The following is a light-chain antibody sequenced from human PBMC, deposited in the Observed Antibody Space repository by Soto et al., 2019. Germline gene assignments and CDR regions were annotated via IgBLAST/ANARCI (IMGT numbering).Light chain of an antibody. Sequence: QSALTQPPSASGSPGQSVTISCTGTSSDVGGYNYVSWYQQHPGKAPKLMIYDVSKRPSGVPDRFSGSNSGNTASLTVSGLQAEDEADYYCSSFAGSNNFDVFGTGTKLTVL. J-gene: IGLJ1*01. CDR1: SSDVGGYNY. CDR3: SSFAGSNNFDV. CDR2: DVS. V-gene: IGLV2-8*01.